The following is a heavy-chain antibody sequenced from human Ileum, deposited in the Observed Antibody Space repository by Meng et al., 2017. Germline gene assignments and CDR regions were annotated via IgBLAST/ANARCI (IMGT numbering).Heavy chain of an antibody. Sequence: GGSLRLSCAASGFPFSNYWMSWVRQAPGKGLEWVANINQDTTSRDYVASVKGRFTISRDNAKNTLYLQMNNLRNEDATVYYCTHPLIVGAANALDIWGPGTMVTVSS. CDR1: GFPFSNYW. J-gene: IGHJ3*02. CDR2: INQDTTSR. V-gene: IGHV3-7*01. CDR3: THPLIVGAANALDI. D-gene: IGHD1-26*01.